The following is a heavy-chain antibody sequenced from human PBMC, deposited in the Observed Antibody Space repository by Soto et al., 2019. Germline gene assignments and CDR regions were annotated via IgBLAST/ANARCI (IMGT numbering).Heavy chain of an antibody. V-gene: IGHV3-30*18. J-gene: IGHJ4*02. CDR2: ISYDGSNK. D-gene: IGHD6-19*01. Sequence: QVQLVESGGGVVQPGRSLRLSCAASGFTFSSYGMHWVRQAPGKGLEWVAVISYDGSNKYYADSVKGRFTISRDNSKNTLYLQMNSLRAEDTAVYYCAKDPRGHSSGWWQLDYWGQGTLVTVSS. CDR1: GFTFSSYG. CDR3: AKDPRGHSSGWWQLDY.